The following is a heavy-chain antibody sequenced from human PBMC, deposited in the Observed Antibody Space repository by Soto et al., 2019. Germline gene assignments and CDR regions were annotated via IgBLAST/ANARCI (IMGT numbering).Heavy chain of an antibody. V-gene: IGHV1-46*01. D-gene: IGHD3-10*01. CDR3: ARDYYGSGRFSRYGMDV. CDR2: INPSGGST. J-gene: IGHJ6*02. Sequence: ASVKVSCKASGYTFTSYYMHWVRQAPGQGLEWMGIINPSGGSTSYAQKFQGRVTMTRDTSTSTVCMELSSLRSEDTAVYYCARDYYGSGRFSRYGMDVWGQGTTVTVSS. CDR1: GYTFTSYY.